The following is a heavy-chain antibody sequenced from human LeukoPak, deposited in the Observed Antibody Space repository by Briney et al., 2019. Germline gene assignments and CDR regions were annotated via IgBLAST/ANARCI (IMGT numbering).Heavy chain of an antibody. V-gene: IGHV1-2*04. Sequence: ASVKVSCKASGYTFTGYYMHWVRQAPGQGLEWMGWINPNSGGTNYAQKFQGWVTMTRDTSISTAYMELSRLRSDDTAVYYCARDGRGSGSYSYNWFDPWGQGTLVTVSS. CDR2: INPNSGGT. CDR1: GYTFTGYY. J-gene: IGHJ5*02. D-gene: IGHD3-10*01. CDR3: ARDGRGSGSYSYNWFDP.